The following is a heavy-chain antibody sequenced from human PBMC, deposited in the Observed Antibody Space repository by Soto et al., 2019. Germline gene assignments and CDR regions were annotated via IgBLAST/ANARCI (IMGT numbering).Heavy chain of an antibody. Sequence: SVKVSCKASGGTFSSYAISWVRQAPGQGLEWMGGIIPIFGTANYAQKFQGRVTITADESTSTAYMELSSLRSEDTAVYYCARDPVVPYDFWRGYSYWYFDLWGRGTLVTVSS. J-gene: IGHJ2*01. CDR1: GGTFSSYA. V-gene: IGHV1-69*13. D-gene: IGHD3-3*01. CDR2: IIPIFGTA. CDR3: ARDPVVPYDFWRGYSYWYFDL.